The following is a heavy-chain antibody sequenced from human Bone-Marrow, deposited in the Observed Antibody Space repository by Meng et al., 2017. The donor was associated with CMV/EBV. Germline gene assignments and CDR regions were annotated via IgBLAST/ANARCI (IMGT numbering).Heavy chain of an antibody. CDR2: INPNSGGT. Sequence: SVKVSCKASGYTFTGYYMHWVRQAPGQGLEWMGWINPNSGGTNYAQKFQGRVTMTRDTSISTAYMELSRLRSDDTAVYYCARDFGSGWYYFDYWGQGTLVTVSS. CDR3: ARDFGSGWYYFDY. D-gene: IGHD6-19*01. J-gene: IGHJ4*02. V-gene: IGHV1-2*02. CDR1: GYTFTGYY.